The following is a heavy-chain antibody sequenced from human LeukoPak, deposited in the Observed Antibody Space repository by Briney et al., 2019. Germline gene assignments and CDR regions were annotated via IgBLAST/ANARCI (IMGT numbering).Heavy chain of an antibody. D-gene: IGHD6-13*01. CDR2: INPNSGGT. CDR1: GYTFTGYY. CDR3: ARELAAAGTFDY. Sequence: ASVKLSCKTSGYTFTGYYMHWVRQAPGQGLEWMGWINPNSGGTNYAQKFQGRVTMTRDTSISTAYMELSRLRSDDTAVYYCARELAAAGTFDYWGQGTLVTVSS. V-gene: IGHV1-2*02. J-gene: IGHJ4*02.